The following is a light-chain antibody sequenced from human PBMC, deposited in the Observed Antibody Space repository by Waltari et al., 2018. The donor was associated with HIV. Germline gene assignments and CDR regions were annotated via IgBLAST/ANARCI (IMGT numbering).Light chain of an antibody. CDR3: QVWDSSTAKV. Sequence: SYELTQPLSVSVALGQTARITCGGNNSGSKNVHWYQQKQGQAPVLVIYRDSNRPSGIPERFSGSNSGNTATLTISRAQAGDEADYYCQVWDSSTAKVFGGGTKLTVL. CDR2: RDS. CDR1: NSGSKN. J-gene: IGLJ2*01. V-gene: IGLV3-9*01.